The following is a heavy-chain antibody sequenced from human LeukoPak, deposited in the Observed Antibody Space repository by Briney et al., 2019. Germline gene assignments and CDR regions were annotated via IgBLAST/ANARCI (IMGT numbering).Heavy chain of an antibody. J-gene: IGHJ4*02. D-gene: IGHD5-18*01. CDR3: ARGRGYSYGTTALDY. Sequence: SETLSLTCAVYGGSFSGYYWSWIRQPPGKGLEWIGEINHSGSTNYNPSLKSRATISVDTSKNQFSLKLSSVTAADTAVYYCARGRGYSYGTTALDYWGQGTLVTVSS. V-gene: IGHV4-34*01. CDR1: GGSFSGYY. CDR2: INHSGST.